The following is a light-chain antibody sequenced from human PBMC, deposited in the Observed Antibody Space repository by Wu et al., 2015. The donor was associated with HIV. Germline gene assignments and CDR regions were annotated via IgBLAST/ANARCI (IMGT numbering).Light chain of an antibody. CDR1: QSLSTW. J-gene: IGKJ2*01. Sequence: DIQMTQSPYTLSASVGDRVTITCRASQSLSTWLAWYQQKPGKAPKLLIYKASTLESEVPSRFSGSGSGTDFTLTISSLQPEDFATYYCQQFNNYPHTFGQGTKLEIK. CDR2: KAS. CDR3: QQFNNYPHT. V-gene: IGKV1-5*03.